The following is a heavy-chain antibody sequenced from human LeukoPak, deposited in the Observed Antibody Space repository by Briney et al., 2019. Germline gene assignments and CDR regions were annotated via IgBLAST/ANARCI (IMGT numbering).Heavy chain of an antibody. CDR1: GFTVSTNC. Sequence: QPGGSLRLSCAASGFTVSTNCMTWVRQPPAKGLEWVSTIYSGGTTYYADSLMGRFTISRHNSRNTLYLQMNSLRAEDTAVYYCARVDTVMAYYFDLWGQGTLVTVSS. CDR2: IYSGGTT. J-gene: IGHJ4*02. V-gene: IGHV3-53*04. CDR3: ARVDTVMAYYFDL. D-gene: IGHD5-18*01.